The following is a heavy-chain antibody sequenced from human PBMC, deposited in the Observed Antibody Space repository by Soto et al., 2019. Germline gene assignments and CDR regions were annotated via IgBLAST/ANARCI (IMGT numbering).Heavy chain of an antibody. Sequence: EVQLLESGGGLVQPGGSLRLSCAASGFTFRSYAMSWVRQAPGKGLEWVSAISDSGGSTYYADSVKGRFTISRDNSKNTLYLQMDSLRAEDTAVYSFAKLGRMVRGEAERPRMYDYWGQGTLVTVSS. V-gene: IGHV3-23*01. CDR2: ISDSGGST. CDR1: GFTFRSYA. D-gene: IGHD3-10*01. J-gene: IGHJ4*02. CDR3: AKLGRMVRGEAERPRMYDY.